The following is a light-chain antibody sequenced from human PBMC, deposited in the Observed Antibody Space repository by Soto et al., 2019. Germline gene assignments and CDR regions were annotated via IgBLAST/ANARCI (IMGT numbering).Light chain of an antibody. Sequence: QSALTQPPSASGSPGQSVTISCTGTSSDVGGYNYVSWYQQHPGKAPKVMIYEVSKRPSGVPDRFSGSKSGYTASLTVSGLQAEDEADYYCSSYAGSNNYVFGTGTQLTVL. V-gene: IGLV2-8*01. CDR3: SSYAGSNNYV. CDR2: EVS. CDR1: SSDVGGYNY. J-gene: IGLJ1*01.